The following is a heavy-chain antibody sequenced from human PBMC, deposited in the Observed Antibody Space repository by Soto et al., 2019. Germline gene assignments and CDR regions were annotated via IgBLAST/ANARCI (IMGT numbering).Heavy chain of an antibody. CDR2: ISYDGSNK. V-gene: IGHV3-30*18. CDR3: AKDKLLNAAADYYFDY. CDR1: GFTFSSYG. D-gene: IGHD6-13*01. J-gene: IGHJ4*02. Sequence: SLRLSCAASGFTFSSYGMHWVRQAPGKGLAWVAVISYDGSNKYDADSVKGRFTISRDNSKHTLYLQMNSLRAEDTAVYYCAKDKLLNAAADYYFDYWGQGTLVTVSS.